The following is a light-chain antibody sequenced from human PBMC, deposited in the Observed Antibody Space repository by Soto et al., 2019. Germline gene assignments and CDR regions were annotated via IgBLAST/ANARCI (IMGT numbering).Light chain of an antibody. CDR1: QFMSSNY. CDR3: QQDYNLPWT. V-gene: IGKV3D-7*01. Sequence: EIVLTHSPCTLSLSPGARSNLSCRASQFMSSNYLSWYQQKPGQAPRLLIYGASTRATGIPDRFSGSGSETDFTPTISSLQPEDFAVYYCQQDYNLPWTFGHGTKV. J-gene: IGKJ1*01. CDR2: GAS.